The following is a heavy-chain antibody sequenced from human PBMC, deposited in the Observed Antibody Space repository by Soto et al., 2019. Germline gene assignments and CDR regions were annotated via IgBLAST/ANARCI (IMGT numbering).Heavy chain of an antibody. Sequence: GGSLRLSCAASGFMFSAYTMNWVRQAPGKGLEWLSSISDDSSYIDYADSLRGRFTVSRDNARNSLYLQIASLGVEDPAVYYCATPYYFNHWGPGTLVTVSS. CDR3: ATPYYFNH. J-gene: IGHJ1*01. V-gene: IGHV3-21*06. CDR1: GFMFSAYT. D-gene: IGHD3-16*01. CDR2: ISDDSSYI.